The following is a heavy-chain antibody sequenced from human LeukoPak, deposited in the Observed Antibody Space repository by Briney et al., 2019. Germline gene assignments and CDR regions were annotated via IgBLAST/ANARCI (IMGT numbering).Heavy chain of an antibody. Sequence: GGSLRLSCAASGFTFSSYAMSWVRQAPGKGLEWVSAISGSGGSTYYADSVKGRFTISRDNSKNTLYLQMNSLTIEDTAVYYCTGGRSDRGYYGFDVWGQGTTVIVSS. CDR2: ISGSGGST. D-gene: IGHD2-8*02. CDR3: TGGRSDRGYYGFDV. J-gene: IGHJ6*02. V-gene: IGHV3-23*01. CDR1: GFTFSSYA.